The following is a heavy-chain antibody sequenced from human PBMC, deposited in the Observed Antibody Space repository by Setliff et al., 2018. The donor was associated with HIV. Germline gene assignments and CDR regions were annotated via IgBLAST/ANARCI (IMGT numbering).Heavy chain of an antibody. D-gene: IGHD2-21*01. CDR3: VRSAPEKGEEFDY. J-gene: IGHJ4*02. CDR2: INPKSGGT. V-gene: IGHV1-2*02. Sequence: ASVKVSCKPSGYTFSNYDINWVRQAPGQGLEWMGWINPKSGGTHYGQKFQGRVTMTRDMSISTAYLQWTSLKASDSATYYCVRSAPEKGEEFDYWGQGTLVTVSS. CDR1: GYTFSNYD.